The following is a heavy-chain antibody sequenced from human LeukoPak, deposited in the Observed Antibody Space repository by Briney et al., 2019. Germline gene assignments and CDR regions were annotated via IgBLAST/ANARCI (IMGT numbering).Heavy chain of an antibody. CDR3: VAYCSGGSCYHYYYYGMDV. CDR1: GGSISSSSYY. Sequence: PSETLSLTRTVSGGSISSSSYYWGWIRQPPGKGLEWIGSIYYSGSTYYNPSLKSRVTISVDTSKNQFSLKLSSVTAADTAVYYCVAYCSGGSCYHYYYYGMDVWGQGTTVTVSS. D-gene: IGHD2-15*01. CDR2: IYYSGST. J-gene: IGHJ6*02. V-gene: IGHV4-39*01.